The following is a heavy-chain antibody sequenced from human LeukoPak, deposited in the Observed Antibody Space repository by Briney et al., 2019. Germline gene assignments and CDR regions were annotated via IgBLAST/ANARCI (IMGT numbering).Heavy chain of an antibody. J-gene: IGHJ4*02. D-gene: IGHD6-13*01. Sequence: GGSLRLSCAASGFTFSSYSMNWVRQAPGKGLEWVANIKQDGSEKYYVDSVKGRFTISRDNAKNSLYLQMNSLRAEDTAVYYCAHHSPFDYWGQGTLVTVSS. CDR1: GFTFSSYS. CDR3: AHHSPFDY. V-gene: IGHV3-7*03. CDR2: IKQDGSEK.